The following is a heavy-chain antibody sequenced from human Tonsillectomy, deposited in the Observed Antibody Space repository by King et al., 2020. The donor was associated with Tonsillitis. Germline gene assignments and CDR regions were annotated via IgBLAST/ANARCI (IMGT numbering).Heavy chain of an antibody. CDR1: GFTFSDSY. CDR3: ARGHRELGGAFDI. V-gene: IGHV3-11*01. D-gene: IGHD1-7*01. CDR2: ISSSGNSI. Sequence: VQLVESGGGLVKPGGSLRLSCAASGFTFSDSYMSWIRQAPGKGLECGSYISSSGNSIYYEKSVKGRFPISRDNAKNSLYLQMNSLRAEDTAIYYCARGHRELGGAFDIWGQGTVVTVSS. J-gene: IGHJ3*02.